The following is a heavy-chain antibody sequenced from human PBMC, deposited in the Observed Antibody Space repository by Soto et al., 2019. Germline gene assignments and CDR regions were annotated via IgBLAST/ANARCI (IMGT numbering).Heavy chain of an antibody. J-gene: IGHJ5*02. CDR1: GFSLSTSGVG. D-gene: IGHD4-17*01. CDR3: AHRDPSPPPVTYNWFDP. CDR2: IYWDDDK. Sequence: QITLKESGPTLVKPTQTLTLTCTFSGFSLSTSGVGVGWIRQPPGKALEWLALIYWDDDKRYSPSLKSRLTITKDTSKNQVVLTMTNMDPVDTATYYCAHRDPSPPPVTYNWFDPWGQGTLVTVSS. V-gene: IGHV2-5*02.